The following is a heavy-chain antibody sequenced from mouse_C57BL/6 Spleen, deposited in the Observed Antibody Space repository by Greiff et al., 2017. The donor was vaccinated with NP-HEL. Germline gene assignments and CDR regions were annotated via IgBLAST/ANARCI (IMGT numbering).Heavy chain of an antibody. CDR1: GYTFTSYW. CDR3: ARRLDGYYYAMDY. D-gene: IGHD2-3*01. V-gene: IGHV1-61*01. J-gene: IGHJ4*01. CDR2: IYPSDSET. Sequence: VQLQQPGAELVRPGSSVKLSCKASGYTFTSYWMDWVKQRPGQGLEWIGNIYPSDSETHYNQKFKDKATLTVDKSSSTAYMQLSSLTSEDSAVYYCARRLDGYYYAMDYWGQGTSVTVSS.